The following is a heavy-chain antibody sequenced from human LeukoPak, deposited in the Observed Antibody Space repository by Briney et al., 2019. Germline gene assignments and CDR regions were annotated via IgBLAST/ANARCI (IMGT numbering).Heavy chain of an antibody. V-gene: IGHV3-23*01. D-gene: IGHD3/OR15-3a*01. J-gene: IGHJ4*02. CDR1: GFTFSSYA. CDR3: AKDHPRGLGPAHY. Sequence: GGSLRLSCAASGFTFSSYAMSWVRQAPGKGLEGVSAISGSGGSTYYADSVKGRVTISRDNSKNPLYLQVNSLRAEDTAVYSCAKDHPRGLGPAHYWGQGTLVTVSS. CDR2: ISGSGGST.